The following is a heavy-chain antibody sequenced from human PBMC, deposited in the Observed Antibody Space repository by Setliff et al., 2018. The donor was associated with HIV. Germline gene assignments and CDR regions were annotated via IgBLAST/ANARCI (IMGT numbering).Heavy chain of an antibody. V-gene: IGHV5-51*01. Sequence: PGESLKISCKGSGYSFSSYWIGWVRQMPGKGLEWMGIIYPGDSDTRYSPSFQGQVTISADKSISTAYLQCSSLKASDTAMCYCARLGGICSGGSCTALAYTMDVWGQGTTVTVSS. D-gene: IGHD2-15*01. J-gene: IGHJ6*02. CDR1: GYSFSSYW. CDR2: IYPGDSDT. CDR3: ARLGGICSGGSCTALAYTMDV.